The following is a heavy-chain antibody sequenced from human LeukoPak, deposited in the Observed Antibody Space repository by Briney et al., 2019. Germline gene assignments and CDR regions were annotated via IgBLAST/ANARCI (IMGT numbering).Heavy chain of an antibody. V-gene: IGHV1-2*02. CDR1: GYTITGCY. CDR3: ARGKTFGGYPDFPNDY. Sequence: ASVKVSCKTSGYTITGCYIPWVRQAPGQGLEWMGWMNPDSGGTTYAQKFQGRVSMTRDTSINTAYMELKRLRSDDTAVYYCARGKTFGGYPDFPNDYWGQGTLVTVSS. CDR2: MNPDSGGT. D-gene: IGHD5-12*01. J-gene: IGHJ4*02.